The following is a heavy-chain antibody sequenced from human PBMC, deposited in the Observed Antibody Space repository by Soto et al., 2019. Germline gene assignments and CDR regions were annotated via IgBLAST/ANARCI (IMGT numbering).Heavy chain of an antibody. CDR3: ARIFGPNWFDP. D-gene: IGHD3-9*01. Sequence: EVQLVESGGGLVKPGGSLSLSCAASGFTFSSYSMNWVRQAPGKGLEWVSSISSSSSYIYYADSVKGRLTISRDNAKNSLYLQMNSLRAEDTAVDYCARIFGPNWFDPWGQGTLVTVSS. CDR1: GFTFSSYS. CDR2: ISSSSSYI. J-gene: IGHJ5*02. V-gene: IGHV3-21*01.